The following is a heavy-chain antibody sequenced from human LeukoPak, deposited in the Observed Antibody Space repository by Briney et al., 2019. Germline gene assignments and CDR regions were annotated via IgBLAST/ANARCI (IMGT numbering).Heavy chain of an antibody. J-gene: IGHJ6*02. Sequence: KPSETLSLTCAVYGGSFSGYHWSWIRQPPGKGLEWIGEINHSGSTNNNPSLKSRVTISVDTSKNQFSLKLSSVTAADTAVYYCAAGYCSGGSCFYYGMDVWGQGTTVTVSS. V-gene: IGHV4-34*01. CDR3: AAGYCSGGSCFYYGMDV. CDR2: INHSGST. CDR1: GGSFSGYH. D-gene: IGHD2-15*01.